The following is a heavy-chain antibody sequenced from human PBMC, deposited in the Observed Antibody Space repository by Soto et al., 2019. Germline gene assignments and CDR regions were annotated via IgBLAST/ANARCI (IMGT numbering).Heavy chain of an antibody. D-gene: IGHD3-10*01. CDR1: GGSFSGYQ. CDR3: ARGLILWFGELSRRGGYYYYMDV. J-gene: IGHJ6*03. Sequence: QVQLQQWGAGLLKPSETLSLTCAVYGGSFSGYQWTWIRQTPGKGLEWIGEINDSGNINYNPSLKSRVTIILVTPKKQISLKPSSVTAADTAVYFCARGLILWFGELSRRGGYYYYMDVWGKATTVSVSS. V-gene: IGHV4-34*01. CDR2: INDSGNI.